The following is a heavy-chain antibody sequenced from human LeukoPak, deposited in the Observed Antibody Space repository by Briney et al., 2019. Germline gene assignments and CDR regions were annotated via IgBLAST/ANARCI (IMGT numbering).Heavy chain of an antibody. J-gene: IGHJ4*02. D-gene: IGHD7-27*01. Sequence: ASAKVSCKPSGYSFTSYDINWVRESTGQGLEWMGWMSPKSGHTGYAQNFQGRVTMTRNTSISTAYMELSSLRSEDTAVYYCVGGAPNWGFDYWGQETLVTVSS. CDR2: MSPKSGHT. V-gene: IGHV1-8*01. CDR1: GYSFTSYD. CDR3: VGGAPNWGFDY.